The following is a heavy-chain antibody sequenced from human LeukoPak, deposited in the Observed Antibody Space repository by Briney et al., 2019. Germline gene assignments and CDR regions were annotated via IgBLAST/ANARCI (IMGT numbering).Heavy chain of an antibody. V-gene: IGHV3-48*03. J-gene: IGHJ3*02. CDR2: ISSSGTTK. CDR3: ARDESSGYYPDAFDI. Sequence: SGGSLRLSCASSGFTFSSYEMNRVRQAPGKGLEWVSYISSSGTTKYYADSVKGRFTISRDNAKNSLYLQMNSLRAEDTAFYYCARDESSGYYPDAFDIWGQGTMVTVSS. D-gene: IGHD3-22*01. CDR1: GFTFSSYE.